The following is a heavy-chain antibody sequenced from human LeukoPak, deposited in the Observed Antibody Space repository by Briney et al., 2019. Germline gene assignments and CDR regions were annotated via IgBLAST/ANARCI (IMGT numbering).Heavy chain of an antibody. D-gene: IGHD1-26*01. V-gene: IGHV3-64*01. J-gene: IGHJ3*02. CDR1: GFTFSSYA. Sequence: PGGSLRLSCAASGFTFSSYAMHWVRQAPGKGLEYVSAISSNGGSTYYANSVKGRFTISRDNSKNTLYLQMGSLRAEDMAVYYCAREEDSGSHAFDIWGQGTMVTVSS. CDR2: ISSNGGST. CDR3: AREEDSGSHAFDI.